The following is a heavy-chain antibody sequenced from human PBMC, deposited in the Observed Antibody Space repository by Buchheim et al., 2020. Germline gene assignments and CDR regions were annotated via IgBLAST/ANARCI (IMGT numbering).Heavy chain of an antibody. Sequence: QLQLQESGPGLVKPSETLSLTCTVSGGSISSSSYYWGWIRQPPGKGLEWIGSIYYSGSTYYNPSLKSRVTISVDTSKNQFSLKLSSVTAADTAVYYCARGGYCSSSSCYPAGYSFDYWGQGTL. CDR3: ARGGYCSSSSCYPAGYSFDY. D-gene: IGHD2-15*01. J-gene: IGHJ4*02. CDR1: GGSISSSSYY. CDR2: IYYSGST. V-gene: IGHV4-39*01.